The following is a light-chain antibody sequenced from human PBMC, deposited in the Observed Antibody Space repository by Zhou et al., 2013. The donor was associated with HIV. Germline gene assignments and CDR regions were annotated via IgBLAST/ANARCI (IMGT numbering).Light chain of an antibody. V-gene: IGKV3-20*01. Sequence: EVVLTQSPGTLSLSPGERATLSCRASQNVYNGRLAWYQQKPGQAPRLLIYAASSRATGVSDRFSGSGSGTDFTLTINRLDPEDFAVYYCQQYGSSPFAFGPGTKVDIK. CDR2: AAS. CDR1: QNVYNGR. CDR3: QQYGSSPFA. J-gene: IGKJ3*01.